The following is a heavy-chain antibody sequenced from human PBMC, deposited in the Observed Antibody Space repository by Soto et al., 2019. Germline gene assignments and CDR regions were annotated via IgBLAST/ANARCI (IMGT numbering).Heavy chain of an antibody. D-gene: IGHD6-13*01. CDR3: AKGGGKQQLPPKDY. J-gene: IGHJ4*02. CDR2: ISGSGGNT. Sequence: EVQLLESGVGLVQPGGSLSLSCAASGFTFSSYAMTWVRQAPGKGLEWVSGISGSGGNTYYAESVKGRFTISRDNSKNTLYLQLNSLRAQDTAVYYCAKGGGKQQLPPKDYWGQGTLVTVSS. CDR1: GFTFSSYA. V-gene: IGHV3-23*01.